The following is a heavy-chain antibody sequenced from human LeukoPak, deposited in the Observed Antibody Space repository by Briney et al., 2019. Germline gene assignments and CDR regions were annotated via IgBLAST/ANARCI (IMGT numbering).Heavy chain of an antibody. J-gene: IGHJ2*01. D-gene: IGHD6-6*01. CDR3: AREEYPHWYFDL. CDR1: GYTFTSYY. V-gene: IGHV1-46*01. CDR2: INPSGGST. Sequence: ASVKVSCKTSGYTFTSYYIHWVRQAPGQGLEWMGIINPSGGSTSYAQKFQGRVTITADESTSTAYMELRSLRSDDTAVYYCAREEYPHWYFDLWGRGTLVTVSS.